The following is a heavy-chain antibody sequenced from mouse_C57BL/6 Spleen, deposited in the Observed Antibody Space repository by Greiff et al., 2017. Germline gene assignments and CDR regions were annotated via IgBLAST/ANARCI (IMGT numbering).Heavy chain of an antibody. Sequence: EVKLQQSGPELVKPGASVKISCKASGYTFTDYYMNWVKQSHGKSLEWIGDINPNNGGTSYNQKFKGKATLTVDKSSSTAYMELRSLPSEDSAVYYCARSGYYYGKGAMDYWGQGTSVTVSS. D-gene: IGHD1-1*01. CDR3: ARSGYYYGKGAMDY. V-gene: IGHV1-26*01. J-gene: IGHJ4*01. CDR1: GYTFTDYY. CDR2: INPNNGGT.